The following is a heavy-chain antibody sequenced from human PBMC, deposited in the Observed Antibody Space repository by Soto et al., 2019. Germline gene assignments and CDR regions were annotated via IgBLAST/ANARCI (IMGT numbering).Heavy chain of an antibody. V-gene: IGHV1-18*01. Sequence: ASVKVSCKASGYTFTSYGISWVRQAPGQGLEWMGWISAYNGNTNYAQKLQGRVTMTTDTSTSTAYMEPRSLRSDDTAVYYCASGYCSSTSCNGGAFDIWGQGTMVTVS. CDR2: ISAYNGNT. J-gene: IGHJ3*02. CDR1: GYTFTSYG. CDR3: ASGYCSSTSCNGGAFDI. D-gene: IGHD2-2*03.